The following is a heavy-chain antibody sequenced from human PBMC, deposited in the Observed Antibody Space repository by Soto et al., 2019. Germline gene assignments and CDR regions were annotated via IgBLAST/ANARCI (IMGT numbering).Heavy chain of an antibody. V-gene: IGHV3-74*01. CDR2: MNSDGSST. Sequence: EVQLVESGGGLVQPGGSLRLSCTASGFTFNNYWMQWVRQAPGEGLVWVSRMNSDGSSTNYADSVKGRFTISRDNAKNTLYLQMNSLRAEDTAVYYCARGAIYYYYMDVWGKGTTVTVSS. D-gene: IGHD2-2*01. CDR1: GFTFNNYW. CDR3: ARGAIYYYYMDV. J-gene: IGHJ6*03.